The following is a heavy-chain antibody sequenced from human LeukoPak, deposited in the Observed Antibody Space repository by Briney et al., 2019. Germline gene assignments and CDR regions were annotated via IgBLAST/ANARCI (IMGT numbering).Heavy chain of an antibody. CDR2: ISGSGGST. V-gene: IGHV3-23*01. D-gene: IGHD3/OR15-3a*01. Sequence: GGSLRHSSAASGFTFSSYDISWVRQAPGKGLEWVSAISGSGGSTYYADSVKGPFTISRDNSKNTLYLQMNSLRAEDTAVYYCASEFWNDYRLDYWGKGTLVTVSS. J-gene: IGHJ4*02. CDR3: ASEFWNDYRLDY. CDR1: GFTFSSYD.